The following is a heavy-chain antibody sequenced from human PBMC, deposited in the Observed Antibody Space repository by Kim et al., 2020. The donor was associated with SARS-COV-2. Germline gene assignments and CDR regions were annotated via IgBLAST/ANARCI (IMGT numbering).Heavy chain of an antibody. J-gene: IGHJ4*02. CDR3: AKGVINSGFDY. D-gene: IGHD1-26*01. V-gene: IGHV3-23*01. CDR1: GFTFSTSP. CDR2: ISWDGTGT. Sequence: GGSLRLSCVASGFTFSTSPMGWVRQAPGKGLEWVSRISWDGTGTYYADSVKGRVTMSSDKSKNMLYLHMNSLRVEDTAVYYCAKGVINSGFDYWGQGTQLTVSS.